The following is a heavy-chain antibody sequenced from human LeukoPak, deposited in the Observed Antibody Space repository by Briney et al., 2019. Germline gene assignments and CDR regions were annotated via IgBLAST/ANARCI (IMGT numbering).Heavy chain of an antibody. CDR2: IYTSGST. D-gene: IGHD6-6*01. V-gene: IGHV4-4*09. CDR3: ASVRSIAARGYYYYYMDV. J-gene: IGHJ6*03. Sequence: SETLSLTCTVSGGSISSYYWSWIRQPPGKGLEWIGYIYTSGSTNYNPSLKSRVTISVDTSKNQFSLKLSSVTAADTAAYYCASVRSIAARGYYYYYMDVWGKGTTVTVSS. CDR1: GGSISSYY.